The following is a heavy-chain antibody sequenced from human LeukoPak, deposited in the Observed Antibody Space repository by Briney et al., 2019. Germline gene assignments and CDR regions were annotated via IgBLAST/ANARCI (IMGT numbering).Heavy chain of an antibody. CDR2: IIPIFGTA. CDR1: GGTFSSYA. Sequence: ASVKVSCKASGGTFSSYAIGWVRQAPGQGLEWMGGIIPIFGTANYAQKFQGRVTITTDESTSTAYMELSSLRSEDTAVYYCAGAVYCSSTSCYRNLEGAFDIWGQGTMVTVSS. V-gene: IGHV1-69*05. J-gene: IGHJ3*02. CDR3: AGAVYCSSTSCYRNLEGAFDI. D-gene: IGHD2-2*02.